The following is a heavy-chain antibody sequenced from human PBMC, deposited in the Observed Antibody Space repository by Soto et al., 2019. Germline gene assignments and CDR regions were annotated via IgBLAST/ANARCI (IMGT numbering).Heavy chain of an antibody. J-gene: IGHJ4*02. CDR3: ARAGGLDRDFNY. D-gene: IGHD2-15*01. CDR2: IIQMFDTP. V-gene: IGHV1-69*14. CDR1: GGTFSSDS. Sequence: QVQLVQSGAEVTKPGSSVKVSCKASGGTFSSDSFSWVRQAPGQGLEWMGGIIQMFDTPIYAQKVQDRVTITADKSTSTAYMQLSSLRAGDTAVYYCARAGGLDRDFNYWGQGSLVTVSS.